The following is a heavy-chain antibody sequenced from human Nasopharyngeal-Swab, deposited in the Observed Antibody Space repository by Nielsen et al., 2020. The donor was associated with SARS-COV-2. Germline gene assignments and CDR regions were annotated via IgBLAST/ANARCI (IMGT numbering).Heavy chain of an antibody. V-gene: IGHV1-24*01. J-gene: IGHJ5*02. CDR2: FDPEDGET. Sequence: ASVKVSCKVSGYTLTELSMHWVRQAPGKGLEWMGGFDPEDGETIYAQKFQGRVTMTEDTSTDTAYMELSSLRSEDTAVYYCARDSGTSGWSLGVAGWFDPWGQGTLVTVSS. D-gene: IGHD6-19*01. CDR1: GYTLTELS. CDR3: ARDSGTSGWSLGVAGWFDP.